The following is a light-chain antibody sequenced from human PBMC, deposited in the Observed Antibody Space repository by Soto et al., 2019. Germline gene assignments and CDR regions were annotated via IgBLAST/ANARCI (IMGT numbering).Light chain of an antibody. CDR1: QDSRSS. V-gene: IGKV3-15*01. CDR2: GAS. Sequence: EIVMTQSPATLSVSPGKRVTLSCRASQDSRSSLAWYQQKPGQAPRLLIYGASIRATGVPATFSGSGSGTEFTLSISSLQSEHLGVYYCQHDSSRPLTFGGGTKVEIK. J-gene: IGKJ4*01. CDR3: QHDSSRPLT.